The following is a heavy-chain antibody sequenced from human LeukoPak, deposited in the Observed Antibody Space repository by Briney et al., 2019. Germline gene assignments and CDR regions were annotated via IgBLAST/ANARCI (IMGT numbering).Heavy chain of an antibody. D-gene: IGHD6-13*01. CDR1: GYTFTSYG. CDR2: ISAYNGNT. Sequence: ASVKVSCKASGYTFTSYGISRVRQAPGQGLEWMGWISAYNGNTNYAQKLQGRVTMTTDTSTSTAYMELRSLRSDDTAVYYCAREISSIAAAGTSYYYYGMDVWGQGTTVTVSS. CDR3: AREISSIAAAGTSYYYYGMDV. V-gene: IGHV1-18*01. J-gene: IGHJ6*02.